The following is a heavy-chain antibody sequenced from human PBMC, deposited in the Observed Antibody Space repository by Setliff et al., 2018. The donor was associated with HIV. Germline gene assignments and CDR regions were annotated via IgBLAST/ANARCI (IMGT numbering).Heavy chain of an antibody. Sequence: SETLSLTCTVSGGSISSRSYYWGWIRQPPGKGLEWIGAIYYSGSTYYNPSLKSRVTISVDTSKNQFSLKLSSVTAADTAVYYCARAMGIVATLFDYWGQGTLVTVSS. J-gene: IGHJ4*02. CDR3: ARAMGIVATLFDY. V-gene: IGHV4-39*07. D-gene: IGHD5-12*01. CDR2: IYYSGST. CDR1: GGSISSRSYY.